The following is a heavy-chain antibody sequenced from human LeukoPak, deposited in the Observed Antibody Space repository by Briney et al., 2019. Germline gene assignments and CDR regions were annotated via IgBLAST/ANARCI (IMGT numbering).Heavy chain of an antibody. CDR1: GGSISSYY. J-gene: IGHJ4*02. D-gene: IGHD6-13*01. V-gene: IGHV4-4*07. CDR2: IYTSGST. CDR3: ARGDIAAAGAPLGY. Sequence: KSSETLSLTCTVSGGSISSYYWSWIRHPAGKGLEWIGRIYTSGSTNYNPSLKSRVTMSVDTSKNQFSLKLSSVTAADTAVYYCARGDIAAAGAPLGYWGQGTLVTVSS.